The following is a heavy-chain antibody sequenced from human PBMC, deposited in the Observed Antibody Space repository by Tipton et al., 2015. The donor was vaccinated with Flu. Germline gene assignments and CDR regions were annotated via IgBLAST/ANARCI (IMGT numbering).Heavy chain of an antibody. CDR1: GYTFTSYG. Sequence: QLVQSGAEVKKPGASVKVSCKASGYTFTSYGISWVRQAPGQGLEWMGWISAYNGNTNYAQKLQGRVTMTTDTSTSTAYMELRSLRSDDTAVYYCARDTFPPTTVTSFPSDYWGQGTLVTVSS. CDR3: ARDTFPPTTVTSFPSDY. V-gene: IGHV1-18*01. CDR2: ISAYNGNT. J-gene: IGHJ4*02. D-gene: IGHD4-17*01.